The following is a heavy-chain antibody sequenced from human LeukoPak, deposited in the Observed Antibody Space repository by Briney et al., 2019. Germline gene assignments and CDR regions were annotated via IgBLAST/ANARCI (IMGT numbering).Heavy chain of an antibody. V-gene: IGHV1-69*06. CDR3: ASEYDSSGYPNDY. Sequence: SVKVSCKAPGGTFSSYAISWVRQAPGQGLEWMGGIIPIFGTANYAQKFQGRVTITADKSTSTAYMELSSLRSEDTAVYYCASEYDSSGYPNDYWGQGTMVTVSS. D-gene: IGHD3-22*01. CDR2: IIPIFGTA. J-gene: IGHJ3*01. CDR1: GGTFSSYA.